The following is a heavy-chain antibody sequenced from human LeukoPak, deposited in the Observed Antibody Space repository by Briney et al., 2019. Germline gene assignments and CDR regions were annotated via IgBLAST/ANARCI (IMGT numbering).Heavy chain of an antibody. CDR1: GFTFSSYE. CDR3: ARLARILVVAASNWFDP. D-gene: IGHD2-15*01. Sequence: PGGSLRLSCAASGFTFSSYEMNWVRQAPGKGLEWVSYISSSGSTIYYADSVKGRFTISRDNAKNSLYLQMNSLRAEDTAVYYCARLARILVVAASNWFDPWGQGTLVTVSS. CDR2: ISSSGSTI. V-gene: IGHV3-48*03. J-gene: IGHJ5*02.